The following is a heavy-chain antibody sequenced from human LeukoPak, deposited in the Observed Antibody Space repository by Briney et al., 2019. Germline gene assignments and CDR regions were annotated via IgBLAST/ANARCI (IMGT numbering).Heavy chain of an antibody. CDR3: ARGHDYFGY. V-gene: IGHV4-30-4*08. J-gene: IGHJ4*02. CDR2: IYYSGNT. CDR1: GDSISSGDYY. Sequence: SQTLSLTCTVPGDSISSGDYYWSWIRQPPGKGLEWIGCIYYSGNTYYNPSLQSRVTISVDTSKNQFSLNLSSVTAADTAVFYCARGHDYFGYWGQGTLVTVSS.